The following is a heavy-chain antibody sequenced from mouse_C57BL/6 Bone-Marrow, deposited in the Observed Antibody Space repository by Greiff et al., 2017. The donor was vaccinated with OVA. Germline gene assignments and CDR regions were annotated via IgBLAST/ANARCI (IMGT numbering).Heavy chain of an antibody. Sequence: EVKLQESGPGLVKPSQTVFLTCTVTGISITTGNYRWSWIRKFPGNKLEWIGYIYYSGTITYNPSLTSRTTITRDTPKNQFFLEMNSLTAEDTATYYCARAPLYYSNYDYWGQGTTLTVSS. V-gene: IGHV3-5*01. CDR3: ARAPLYYSNYDY. CDR1: GISITTGNYR. D-gene: IGHD2-5*01. J-gene: IGHJ2*01. CDR2: IYYSGTI.